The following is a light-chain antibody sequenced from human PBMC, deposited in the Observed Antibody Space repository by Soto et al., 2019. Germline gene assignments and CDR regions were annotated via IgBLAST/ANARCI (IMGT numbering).Light chain of an antibody. Sequence: QSVLTQPPSVSAAPGQTVTISCSGGTSNIGHNYVSWYQQLPGTAPTLLSYGNDKRPSGIPDRFSGSKSGTSATLAITGLQTGDEADYYCATWDTNLSAVFGGGTQLTVL. CDR1: TSNIGHNY. V-gene: IGLV1-51*01. CDR2: GND. J-gene: IGLJ3*02. CDR3: ATWDTNLSAV.